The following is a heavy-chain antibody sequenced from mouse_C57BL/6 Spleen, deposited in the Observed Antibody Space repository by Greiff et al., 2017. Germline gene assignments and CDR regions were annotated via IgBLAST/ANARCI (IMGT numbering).Heavy chain of an antibody. J-gene: IGHJ2*01. CDR3: ARSPSTTVVPY. CDR1: GYTFTSYW. D-gene: IGHD1-1*01. Sequence: QVQLQQPGAELVKPGASVKLSCKASGYTFTSYWMQWVKQRPGQGLEWIGEIDPSDSYTNYNQKFKGKATLTVDTSSSTAYMQLSSLTSEDSAVYYCARSPSTTVVPYWGQGTTLTVSS. V-gene: IGHV1-50*01. CDR2: IDPSDSYT.